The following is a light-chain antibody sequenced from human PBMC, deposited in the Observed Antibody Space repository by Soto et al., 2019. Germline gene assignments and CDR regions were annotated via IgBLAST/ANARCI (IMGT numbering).Light chain of an antibody. CDR1: QSVSRSY. CDR3: HHSET. J-gene: IGKJ1*01. V-gene: IGKV3-20*01. CDR2: GAS. Sequence: EIVLTQSPGTLSLSPGDRATLSCRASQSVSRSYLGWYQQKPGQAPRLLMYGASIRAAGVPDRFSGSGSGTEFTLTISRLEPEDFTVYYGHHSETFGQGTKVEIK.